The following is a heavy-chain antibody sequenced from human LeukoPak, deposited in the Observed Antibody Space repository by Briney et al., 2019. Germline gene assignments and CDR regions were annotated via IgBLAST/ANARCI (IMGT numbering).Heavy chain of an antibody. J-gene: IGHJ4*02. CDR3: ARVAEAAAFDS. CDR2: ISRNSRYI. CDR1: GFSFSTYS. Sequence: PGGSLRLSCAASGFSFSTYSMNWVPQAPGKGLEWVSSISRNSRYIHYADSMRGRFTISRDNAKNSLYLQMNSLKPEDTAVYYCARVAEAAAFDSWGQGTLVTVSS. V-gene: IGHV3-21*06. D-gene: IGHD6-13*01.